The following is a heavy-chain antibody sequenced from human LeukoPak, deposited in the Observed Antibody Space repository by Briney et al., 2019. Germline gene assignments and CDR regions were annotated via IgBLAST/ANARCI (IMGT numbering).Heavy chain of an antibody. J-gene: IGHJ4*02. CDR3: ARFNSGCSEASCYVHY. Sequence: SETLSLTCTVSGGSMNIHYWTWIRQPPGKGLELIGHIYSSGTTAYTPSLKSRVTMSIDTSKNQFSLNVFSVTAADSAVYYCARFNSGCSEASCYVHYWGQGTLVTVSS. CDR2: IYSSGTT. D-gene: IGHD2-2*01. V-gene: IGHV4-59*11. CDR1: GGSMNIHY.